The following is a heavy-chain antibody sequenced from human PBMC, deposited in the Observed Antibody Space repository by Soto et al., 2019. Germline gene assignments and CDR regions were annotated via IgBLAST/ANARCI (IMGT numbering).Heavy chain of an antibody. CDR3: AKGRFWSGYDFDF. J-gene: IGHJ5*01. CDR2: ISSNSANI. Sequence: PGGSLRLSCAASGFTFDDYAMHWVRQAPGKGLEWVSGISSNSANIGYADSVKGRFTISRDNAKNSLYLQMNSLRTEDTALYYCAKGRFWSGYDFDFWGQGTLVTVSS. V-gene: IGHV3-9*01. CDR1: GFTFDDYA. D-gene: IGHD5-12*01.